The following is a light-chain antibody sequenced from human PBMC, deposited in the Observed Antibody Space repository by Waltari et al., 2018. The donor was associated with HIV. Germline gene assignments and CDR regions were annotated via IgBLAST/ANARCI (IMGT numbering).Light chain of an antibody. J-gene: IGKJ4*01. V-gene: IGKV2-30*01. CDR2: KVS. CDR3: MQGTHFLT. CDR1: QSLESTDGNTY. Sequence: DVVMTQTPVSLLVTLGQSASVSCKSSQSLESTDGNTYLNWFHQRPSHPPRRLIYKVSNLDSGVSDRFSGSVSGTEFTLKITTVEAEDAGIYFCMQGTHFLTFGGGTKV.